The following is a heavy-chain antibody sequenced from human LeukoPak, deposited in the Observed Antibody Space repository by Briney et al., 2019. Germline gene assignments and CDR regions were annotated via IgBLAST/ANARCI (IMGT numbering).Heavy chain of an antibody. CDR2: ISSSGSTI. J-gene: IGHJ6*02. Sequence: GGSLRLSCAASGFTFSDYYMSWIRQAPGKGLEWVSYISSSGSTIYYADSVKGRFTISRDNAKNSLYLQTNSLRAEDTAVYYCARDNWNDVTHYGMDVWGQGTTVTVSS. CDR3: ARDNWNDVTHYGMDV. V-gene: IGHV3-11*01. D-gene: IGHD1-1*01. CDR1: GFTFSDYY.